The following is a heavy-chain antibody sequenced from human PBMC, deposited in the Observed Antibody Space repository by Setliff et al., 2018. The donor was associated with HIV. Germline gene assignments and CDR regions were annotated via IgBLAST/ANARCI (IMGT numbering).Heavy chain of an antibody. CDR3: ILLGMHGALNI. J-gene: IGHJ3*02. D-gene: IGHD7-27*01. CDR1: GFNFKNAW. CDR2: IKSRVDGETT. Sequence: GSXRLSCAGSGFNFKNAWMSWVRQAPGKGLEWVGRIKSRVDGETTAYAAPLKGRFTISRDDSKNTLYLQMDSLSTEDTAVYYCILLGMHGALNIWGQGTMVTVS. V-gene: IGHV3-15*01.